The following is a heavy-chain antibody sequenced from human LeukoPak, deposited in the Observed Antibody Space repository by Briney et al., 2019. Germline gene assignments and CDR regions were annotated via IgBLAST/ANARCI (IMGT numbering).Heavy chain of an antibody. CDR2: IYYSGST. CDR3: TTQYNSLFDY. J-gene: IGHJ4*02. Sequence: PSETLSLTCTVSGGSINSSGYYWGWIRQPPGKGLEWIGSIYYSGSTYYNPSLKSRVTISVDTSKNQFSLQLISVTAADTSVYYCTTQYNSLFDYWGQGTLVTVSS. V-gene: IGHV4-39*01. D-gene: IGHD1-14*01. CDR1: GGSINSSGYY.